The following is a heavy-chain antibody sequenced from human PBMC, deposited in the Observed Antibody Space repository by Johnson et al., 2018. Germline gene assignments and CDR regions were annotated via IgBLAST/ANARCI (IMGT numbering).Heavy chain of an antibody. Sequence: QVQLVQSGAEVNKSGASVKVSCKASRYTFTSYEINWVRQAPGQGLEWMGWMNPNSGNTGYAQKFQGRVTMTRNTSISTAYMELSSLRSEDTAVYYCAREAAALSFDIWGQGTMVTVSS. J-gene: IGHJ3*02. CDR2: MNPNSGNT. CDR3: AREAAALSFDI. CDR1: RYTFTSYE. D-gene: IGHD6-13*01. V-gene: IGHV1-8*01.